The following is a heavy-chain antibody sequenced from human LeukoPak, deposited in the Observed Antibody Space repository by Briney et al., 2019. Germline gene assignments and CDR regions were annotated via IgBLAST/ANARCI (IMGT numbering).Heavy chain of an antibody. D-gene: IGHD2-2*02. CDR2: ISYDGSNK. CDR1: GFTFSSYG. Sequence: PGGSLRLSCAASGFTFSSYGMHWVRQAPGKGLEWVAVISYDGSNKYYADSVKGRFTISRDNSKNSLYLQMNSLRAEDTAVYYCASGIVVVPAAIPYYFDYWGQGTLVTVSS. CDR3: ASGIVVVPAAIPYYFDY. J-gene: IGHJ4*02. V-gene: IGHV3-30*03.